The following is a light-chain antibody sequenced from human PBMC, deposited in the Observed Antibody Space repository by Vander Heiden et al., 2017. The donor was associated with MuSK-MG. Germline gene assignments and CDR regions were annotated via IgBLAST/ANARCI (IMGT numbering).Light chain of an antibody. V-gene: IGKV1-12*01. CDR2: TAS. J-gene: IGKJ3*01. Sequence: DIQMTQPPSSVAASVGDRVTITCRASQGISSLLAWYQQKPGKAPNLLIYTASSLQSGVPSRFSGSGSGTDFTLTISSLQPEDFATYYCQQVNSFPLTFGPGTKVXIK. CDR3: QQVNSFPLT. CDR1: QGISSL.